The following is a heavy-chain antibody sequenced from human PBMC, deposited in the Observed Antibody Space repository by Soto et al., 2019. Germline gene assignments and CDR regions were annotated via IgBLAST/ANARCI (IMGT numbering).Heavy chain of an antibody. D-gene: IGHD1-26*01. J-gene: IGHJ6*03. CDR3: AGLWELHDYYYYYMDV. V-gene: IGHV4-59*08. Sequence: SETLSLTCTVSGGSISSYYWSWIRQPPGKGLEWIGYIYYSGSTNYNPSLKSRVTISVDTSKNQFSLKLSSVTAADTAVYYCAGLWELHDYYYYYMDVWGKGTTVTVSS. CDR1: GGSISSYY. CDR2: IYYSGST.